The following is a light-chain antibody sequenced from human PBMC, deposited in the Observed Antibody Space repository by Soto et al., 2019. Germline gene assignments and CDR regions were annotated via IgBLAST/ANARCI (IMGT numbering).Light chain of an antibody. CDR3: CSYTSSRTYV. V-gene: IGLV2-14*01. CDR1: SSDVGAYIY. CDR2: EVT. J-gene: IGLJ1*01. Sequence: QSVLTHPASVSWSPGQSITISCTGTSSDVGAYIYVSWYQHHPGKAPKVMIYEVTNRPSGVSDRFSGSKSGNTASLTISGLQAEDEADYYCCSYTSSRTYVFGTGTRSPS.